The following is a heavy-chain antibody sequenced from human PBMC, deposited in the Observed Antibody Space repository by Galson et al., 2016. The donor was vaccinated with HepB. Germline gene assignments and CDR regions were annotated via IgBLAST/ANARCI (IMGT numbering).Heavy chain of an antibody. J-gene: IGHJ4*02. CDR1: GFTFNSYW. Sequence: SLRLSCAASGFTFNSYWMHWVRQAPGKGLVWVSRISSDGTSIIYADSVKGRFTISRDNAKNTLYLQMNSLRAEDTAVYYCARQQRPRVFDYWSQGTLVTVSP. CDR2: ISSDGTSI. CDR3: ARQQRPRVFDY. V-gene: IGHV3-74*01. D-gene: IGHD6-25*01.